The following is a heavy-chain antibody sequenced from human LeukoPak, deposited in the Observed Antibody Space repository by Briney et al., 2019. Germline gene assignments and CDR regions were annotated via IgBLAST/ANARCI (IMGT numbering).Heavy chain of an antibody. J-gene: IGHJ5*02. CDR3: ATGVFREYYDILTGNR. Sequence: GASVKVSCKVSGYTLTELSMHWVRQAPGKGLEWMGGFDPEDGETIYAQKFQGRVTMTEDTSTDTAYMELSSLRSEDTAVYYYATGVFREYYDILTGNRWGQGTLVTVSS. CDR1: GYTLTELS. V-gene: IGHV1-24*01. D-gene: IGHD3-9*01. CDR2: FDPEDGET.